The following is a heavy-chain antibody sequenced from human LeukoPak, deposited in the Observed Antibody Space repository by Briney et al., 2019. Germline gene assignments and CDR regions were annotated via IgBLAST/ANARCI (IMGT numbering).Heavy chain of an antibody. J-gene: IGHJ6*02. V-gene: IGHV3-33*01. Sequence: PGGSLRLSCAASGFTFSTCGMHWVRQAPGKGLEWVAVIGSDGSNKYHADSVKGRFTISRDNSENTLYLQMNSLRAEDTAVYYCARGRELSTWYYYGMDVWGQGTTVTVSS. CDR2: IGSDGSNK. D-gene: IGHD1-26*01. CDR1: GFTFSTCG. CDR3: ARGRELSTWYYYGMDV.